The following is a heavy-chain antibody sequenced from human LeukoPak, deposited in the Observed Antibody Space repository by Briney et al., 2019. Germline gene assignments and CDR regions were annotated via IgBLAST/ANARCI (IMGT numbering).Heavy chain of an antibody. CDR1: GGSISVYY. J-gene: IGHJ4*02. D-gene: IGHD6-13*01. V-gene: IGHV4-4*07. CDR2: TSGSGSA. CDR3: ARGSSWYEVRFDY. Sequence: PSETLSLTCTVSGGSISVYYWSWIRQPAGEGLEWIGPTSGSGSADYNPSLKSRVTMSVDKSKNQFSIKLSSVTAADTAVYYYARGSSWYEVRFDYWGQGTLVTVSS.